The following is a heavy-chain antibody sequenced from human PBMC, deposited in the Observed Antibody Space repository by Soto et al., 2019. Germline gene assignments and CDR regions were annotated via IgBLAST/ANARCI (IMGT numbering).Heavy chain of an antibody. D-gene: IGHD6-13*01. V-gene: IGHV3-30*18. CDR3: AKESRGSSSWYAPPWDYYGMDV. CDR1: GFTFSSYG. Sequence: GGSLRLSCAASGFTFSSYGMHWVRQAPGKGLEWVAVISYDGSNKYYADSVKGRFTISRDNSKNTLYLQMNSLRAEDTAVYYCAKESRGSSSWYAPPWDYYGMDVWGQGTTVTVSS. CDR2: ISYDGSNK. J-gene: IGHJ6*02.